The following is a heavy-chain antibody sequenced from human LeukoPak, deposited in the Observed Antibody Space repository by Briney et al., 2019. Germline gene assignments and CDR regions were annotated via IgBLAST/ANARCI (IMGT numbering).Heavy chain of an antibody. J-gene: IGHJ3*02. V-gene: IGHV4-38-2*02. D-gene: IGHD1-26*01. CDR2: IYHSGST. Sequence: SETLSLTCTVSGYSISSGYYWGWIRQPPGKGLEWIGSIYHSGSTYYNPSLKSRVTISVDTSKNQFSLKLSSVTAAETAVYYCARVGVGAMVVAFDIWGQGTMVTVSS. CDR3: ARVGVGAMVVAFDI. CDR1: GYSISSGYY.